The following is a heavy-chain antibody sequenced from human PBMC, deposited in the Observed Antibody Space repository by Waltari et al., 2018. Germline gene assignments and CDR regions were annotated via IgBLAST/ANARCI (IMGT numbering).Heavy chain of an antibody. CDR3: VRTLLWFGELSLYFDL. CDR2: IIPIFGTA. J-gene: IGHJ2*01. V-gene: IGHV1-69*13. Sequence: QVQLVQSGAEVKKPGSSVKVSCKASGGTFSSYAISWVRQAPGQGLEWMGRIIPIFGTANYAQKFQGRVTITADKSTSTAYMELSSLRSEDTAVYYCVRTLLWFGELSLYFDLWGRGTLVTVSS. CDR1: GGTFSSYA. D-gene: IGHD3-10*01.